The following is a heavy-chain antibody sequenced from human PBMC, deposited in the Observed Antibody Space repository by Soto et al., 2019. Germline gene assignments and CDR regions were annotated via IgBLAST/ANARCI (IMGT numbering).Heavy chain of an antibody. V-gene: IGHV3-23*01. D-gene: IGHD2-2*01. CDR2: ISGSGGST. CDR1: GFTFSSYA. J-gene: IGHJ4*02. CDR3: AKADSNIFVVVPPLDY. Sequence: GGSLRLSCAASGFTFSSYAMSWVRQAPGKGLEWVSAISGSGGSTYYADSVKGRFTISRDNSKNTLYLQMNSLRAEDTAVYYCAKADSNIFVVVPPLDYWGQGTLVTVSS.